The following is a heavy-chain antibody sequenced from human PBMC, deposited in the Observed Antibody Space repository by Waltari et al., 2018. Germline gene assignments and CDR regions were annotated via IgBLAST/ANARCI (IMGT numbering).Heavy chain of an antibody. CDR2: IMSDGSDT. V-gene: IGHV3-74*01. CDR1: GFTFSRYW. D-gene: IGHD6-13*01. CDR3: ARMARKTYSSPVAGRDYYYGMDV. J-gene: IGHJ6*02. Sequence: EEQLVESGGGLIQPGESLRVSCAVSGFTFSRYWMNWVRQGPGKGLVWVARIMSDGSDTSYADSVKGRFTISRDNAKNTVYLQMKSLRVEDTAVYYCARMARKTYSSPVAGRDYYYGMDVWGLGTTVTVSS.